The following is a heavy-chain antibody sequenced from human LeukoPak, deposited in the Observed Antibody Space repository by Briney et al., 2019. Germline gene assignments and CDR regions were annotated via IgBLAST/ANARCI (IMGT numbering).Heavy chain of an antibody. CDR1: GGSFSGYY. V-gene: IGHV4-34*01. J-gene: IGHJ5*02. CDR3: ARGGYCSSTSCFHP. Sequence: PSETLSLTCAVYGGSFSGYYWSWIRQPPGKGLEWIGEINHSGSTNYNPSLKSRVTISVDTSKNQFSLKLSSVTAADTAVYYCARGGYCSSTSCFHPWGQGTLVTVSS. CDR2: INHSGST. D-gene: IGHD2-2*01.